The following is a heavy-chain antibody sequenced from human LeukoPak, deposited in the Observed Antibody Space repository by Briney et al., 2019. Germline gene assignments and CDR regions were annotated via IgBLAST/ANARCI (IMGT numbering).Heavy chain of an antibody. J-gene: IGHJ3*02. D-gene: IGHD2-8*01. CDR3: ARVSQWYDAFDI. V-gene: IGHV3-20*04. CDR2: INWNGGNT. Sequence: GGSLRLSCAASEFNFGDYVMNWVRQAPGKGLEWVSGINWNGGNTGYADSVKGRFTISRDNAKKSLYLQMNSLRAEDTAVYYCARVSQWYDAFDIWGQGTMVTVSS. CDR1: EFNFGDYV.